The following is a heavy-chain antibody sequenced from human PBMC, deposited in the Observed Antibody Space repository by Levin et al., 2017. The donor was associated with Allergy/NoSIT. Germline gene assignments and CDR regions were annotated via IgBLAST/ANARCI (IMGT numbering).Heavy chain of an antibody. CDR3: ARRPDRRMSDYGMDG. CDR2: ISGSGGST. CDR1: GFTFSSYA. D-gene: IGHD1-14*01. Sequence: GESLKISCAASGFTFSSYAMSWVRQAPGKGLEWVSAISGSGGSTYYADSVKGRFTISRDNSKNTLYLQMNSLRAEDTAVYHCARRPDRRMSDYGMDGWGQGITVTGSS. V-gene: IGHV3-23*01. J-gene: IGHJ6*02.